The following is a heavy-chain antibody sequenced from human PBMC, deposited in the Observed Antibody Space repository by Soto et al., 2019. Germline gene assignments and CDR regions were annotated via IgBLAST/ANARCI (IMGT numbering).Heavy chain of an antibody. D-gene: IGHD3-10*01. CDR3: ARGARNYYYFDY. CDR2: IKSDEITT. J-gene: IGHJ4*02. V-gene: IGHV3-74*01. CDR1: GFIFSDYW. Sequence: GGSLRLSCAAXGFIFSDYWIHWVRQAPGKGLVWVSRIKSDEITTNYADSVWGRLTISRDNAKNTVYLQMNSLRAEDTAVYYCARGARNYYYFDYWGQGTLVTVSS.